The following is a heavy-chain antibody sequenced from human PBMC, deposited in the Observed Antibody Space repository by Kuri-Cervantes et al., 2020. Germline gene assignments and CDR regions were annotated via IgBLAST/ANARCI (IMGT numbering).Heavy chain of an antibody. D-gene: IGHD3-3*01. J-gene: IGHJ5*02. Sequence: ASVKVSCKASGYTFTSYDINWVRQATGQGLEWMGWMNPNSGNTGYAQKFQGRVTMTRNTSISTAYMELSSLRSEDTAVYYCARTIKADFWRVGGWFDPWGQGTLVPSPQ. CDR1: GYTFTSYD. CDR2: MNPNSGNT. V-gene: IGHV1-8*02. CDR3: ARTIKADFWRVGGWFDP.